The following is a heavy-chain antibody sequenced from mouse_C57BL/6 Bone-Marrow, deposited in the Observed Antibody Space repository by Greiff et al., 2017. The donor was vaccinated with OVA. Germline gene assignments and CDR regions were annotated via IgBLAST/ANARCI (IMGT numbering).Heavy chain of an antibody. CDR2: IHPNSGST. CDR1: GYTLTSYW. D-gene: IGHD3-3*01. V-gene: IGHV1-64*01. J-gene: IGHJ3*01. CDR3: ARRGLLAWFAY. Sequence: VQLQQPGAELVKPGASVKLSCKASGYTLTSYWMHWVKQRPGQGLEWIGMIHPNSGSTNYNEKFKSKATLTVDKSSSTAYMQLSSLTSEDSAVYYCARRGLLAWFAYWGQGTLVTVSA.